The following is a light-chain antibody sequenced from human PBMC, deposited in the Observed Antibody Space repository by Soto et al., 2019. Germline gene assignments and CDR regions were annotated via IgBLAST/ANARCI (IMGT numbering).Light chain of an antibody. CDR3: CSYAGSSTVV. CDR2: GNS. Sequence: QTVVTQPPSVSGAPGQRVTISCTGSSSNIGAGRDVHWYQQLPGTAPKLLIYGNSNRPSGVPDRFSVSKSGNTASLTISGLQAEDEADYYCCSYAGSSTVVFGGGTKLTVL. CDR1: SSNIGAGRD. V-gene: IGLV1-40*01. J-gene: IGLJ2*01.